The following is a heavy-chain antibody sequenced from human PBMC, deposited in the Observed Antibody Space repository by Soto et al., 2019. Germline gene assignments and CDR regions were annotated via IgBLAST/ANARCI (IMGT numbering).Heavy chain of an antibody. CDR3: AREQFSKLRPLDY. V-gene: IGHV3-21*01. CDR1: GFTFSSYS. J-gene: IGHJ4*02. CDR2: ISSSSSYI. Sequence: GGSLRLSCAASGFTFSSYSMNWVRQAPGKGLEWVSSISSSSSYIYYAYSVKGRFTISRDNAENSLYLQMNSLRAEDTAVYYCAREQFSKLRPLDYWGQGTLVTVSS. D-gene: IGHD4-17*01.